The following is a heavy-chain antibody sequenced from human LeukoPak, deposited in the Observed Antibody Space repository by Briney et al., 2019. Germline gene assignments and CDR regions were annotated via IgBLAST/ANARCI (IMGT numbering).Heavy chain of an antibody. J-gene: IGHJ4*02. CDR2: INHSGST. Sequence: PSETLSLTCAVYGGSFSGYYWSWIRQPPVKGLEWIGEINHSGSTNYNPSLKSRVSISVDTSKNQFSLKLSSVTAADTAVYYCARVGYSYGYFDYWGQGTLVTVSS. D-gene: IGHD5-18*01. CDR3: ARVGYSYGYFDY. CDR1: GGSFSGYY. V-gene: IGHV4-34*01.